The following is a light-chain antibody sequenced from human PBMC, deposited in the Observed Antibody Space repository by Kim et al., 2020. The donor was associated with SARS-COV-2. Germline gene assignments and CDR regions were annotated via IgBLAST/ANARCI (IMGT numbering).Light chain of an antibody. CDR1: QSIDSW. CDR3: QKYNTYSRT. V-gene: IGKV1-5*03. Sequence: ASVWDRVTVTRRASQSIDSWFAWYQQKPGKAPKLLISQAYILESGVPSKFSGSGSGTEFTLTISGLQTDDFATYICQKYNTYSRTFGERTTMDI. CDR2: QAY. J-gene: IGKJ1*01.